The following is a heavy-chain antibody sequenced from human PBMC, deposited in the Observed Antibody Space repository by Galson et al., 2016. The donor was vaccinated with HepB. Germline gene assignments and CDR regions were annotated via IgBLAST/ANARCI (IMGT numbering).Heavy chain of an antibody. D-gene: IGHD2-2*01. Sequence: TLSLTCTVSGGSISSGSYYWSWIRQRPGKGLEWIGYVYYTGVTYYTPSLKSRLIILVDTSRNQFSLNLSSVTAADTAVYYCARETQYCSSTSCTFAFGIWGQGTMVTVSS. V-gene: IGHV4-31*03. CDR3: ARETQYCSSTSCTFAFGI. CDR1: GGSISSGSYY. J-gene: IGHJ3*02. CDR2: VYYTGVT.